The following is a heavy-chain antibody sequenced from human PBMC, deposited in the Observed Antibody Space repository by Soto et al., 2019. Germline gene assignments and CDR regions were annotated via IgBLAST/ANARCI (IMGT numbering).Heavy chain of an antibody. CDR2: IIPIFGTA. J-gene: IGHJ6*02. Sequence: SVKVSCKASRVAFSKFIVTWVRQAPGLGLQWVGGIIPIFGTANYAQKFQGRVTITADESTSTSYMEVNNLRSEDTAVYYCAKVRYSSPMGYYYGMDVWGQGTTVTVSS. V-gene: IGHV1-69*13. CDR1: RVAFSKFI. D-gene: IGHD6-19*01. CDR3: AKVRYSSPMGYYYGMDV.